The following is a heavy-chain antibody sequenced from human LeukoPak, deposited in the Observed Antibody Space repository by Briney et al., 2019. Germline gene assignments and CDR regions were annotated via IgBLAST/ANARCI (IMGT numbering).Heavy chain of an antibody. D-gene: IGHD2-2*01. CDR1: NYYISSGSY. CDR3: ARANDRGGASPLDY. CDR2: FYHTGSA. V-gene: IGHV4-38-2*01. Sequence: SETLSLTCGVSNYYISSGSYWSWIRQPPGKGLEWIGSFYHTGSAYYSSSLQSRVTISVDTSKNQFSVKLSSVTAADTAVYYCARANDRGGASPLDYWGQGTLVTVSS. J-gene: IGHJ4*02.